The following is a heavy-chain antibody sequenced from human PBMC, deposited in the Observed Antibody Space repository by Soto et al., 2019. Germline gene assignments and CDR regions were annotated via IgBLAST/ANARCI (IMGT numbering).Heavy chain of an antibody. V-gene: IGHV4-31*03. D-gene: IGHD2-2*02. CDR2: IYYSGST. Sequence: PSETLSLTCTVSGGSISSGGYYWSWIRQHPGKGLEWIGYIYYSGSTYYNPSLKSRVTISVDTSKNQFSLKLSSVTAADTAVYYCARGGFVVVPAAIPGYYYGMDVWGQGTRSPSP. J-gene: IGHJ6*02. CDR3: ARGGFVVVPAAIPGYYYGMDV. CDR1: GGSISSGGYY.